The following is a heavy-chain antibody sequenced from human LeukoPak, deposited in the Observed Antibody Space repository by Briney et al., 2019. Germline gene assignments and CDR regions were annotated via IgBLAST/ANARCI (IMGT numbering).Heavy chain of an antibody. CDR3: ARDSRMTTVVTSDAFDI. D-gene: IGHD4-17*01. Sequence: SETLSLTCTVSGGSISSYYWSWIRQPPGKRLEWIGYIYHSGSTNYNPSLKSRVTISVDTSKNQFSLKLSSVTAADTAVYYCARDSRMTTVVTSDAFDIWGQGTMVTVSS. CDR1: GGSISSYY. CDR2: IYHSGST. J-gene: IGHJ3*02. V-gene: IGHV4-59*01.